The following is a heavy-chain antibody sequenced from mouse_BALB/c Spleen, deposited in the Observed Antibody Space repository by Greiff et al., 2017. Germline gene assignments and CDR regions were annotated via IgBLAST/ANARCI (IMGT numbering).Heavy chain of an antibody. CDR3: ASYDYYAMDY. CDR2: ISSGGSYT. J-gene: IGHJ4*01. V-gene: IGHV5-9-4*01. Sequence: EVQLQESGGGLVKPGGSLKLSCAASGFTFSSYAMSWVRQSPEKRLEWVAEISSGGSYTYYPDTVTGRFTISRDNAKNTLYLEMSSLRSEDTAMYYCASYDYYAMDYWGQGTSVTVSS. CDR1: GFTFSSYA.